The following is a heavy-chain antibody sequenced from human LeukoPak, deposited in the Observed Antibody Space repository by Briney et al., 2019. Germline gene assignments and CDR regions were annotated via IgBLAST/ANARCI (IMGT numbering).Heavy chain of an antibody. CDR2: IYTSGST. J-gene: IGHJ6*02. D-gene: IGHD3-10*01. Sequence: PSQTLSLTCTVSGGSISSGSYYWSWIRQPAGKGLEWIGRIYTSGSTNYNPSLKSRVTISVDTSKNQFSLKLSSVTAADTAVYYCARGSYGSGSYGRFYYYYGMDVWGQGTTVTDSS. CDR1: GGSISSGSYY. CDR3: ARGSYGSGSYGRFYYYYGMDV. V-gene: IGHV4-61*02.